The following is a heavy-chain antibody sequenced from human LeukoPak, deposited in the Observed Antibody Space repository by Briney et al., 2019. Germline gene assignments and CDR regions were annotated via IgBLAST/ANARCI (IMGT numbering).Heavy chain of an antibody. CDR1: GFTFSSYS. CDR2: ISSSSSYI. V-gene: IGHV3-21*01. Sequence: GGSLRPSCAASGFTFSSYSMNWVRQAPGKGLEWVSSISSSSSYIYYADSVRGRFTISRDNAKNSLYLQMNSLRAEDTAVYYCARDRVYGDYSLTFDYWGQGTLVTVSS. CDR3: ARDRVYGDYSLTFDY. D-gene: IGHD4-17*01. J-gene: IGHJ4*02.